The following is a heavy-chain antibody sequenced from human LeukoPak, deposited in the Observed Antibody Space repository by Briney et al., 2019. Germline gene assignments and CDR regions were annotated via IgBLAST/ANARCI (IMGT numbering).Heavy chain of an antibody. CDR2: INHSGST. CDR3: ARREWLRGFSYY. D-gene: IGHD5-12*01. CDR1: GASISTYY. V-gene: IGHV4-34*01. J-gene: IGHJ4*02. Sequence: PSETLSLTCTVSGASISTYYWSWIRQPPGKGLEWTGEINHSGSTNYNPSLKSRVTISVDTSKNQFSLKLSSVTAADTAVYYCARREWLRGFSYYWGQGTLVTVSS.